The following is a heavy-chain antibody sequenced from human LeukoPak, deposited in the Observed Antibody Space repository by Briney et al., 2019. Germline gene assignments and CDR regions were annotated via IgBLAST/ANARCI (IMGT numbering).Heavy chain of an antibody. J-gene: IGHJ5*02. CDR2: IYSGGST. CDR3: AGRVRYYDSSGHYH. V-gene: IGHV3-66*01. CDR1: GFTVISNY. Sequence: ASLLLSCSASGFTVISNYMSWVRQAPRKGLEWVSVIYSGGSTYYADSVKGRFTISRDNSKNTLYLQMNSLRAEDPAVYYCAGRVRYYDSSGHYHWGQGTLVTASS. D-gene: IGHD3-22*01.